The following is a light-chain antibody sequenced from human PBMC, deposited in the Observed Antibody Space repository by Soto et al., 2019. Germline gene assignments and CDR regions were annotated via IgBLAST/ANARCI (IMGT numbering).Light chain of an antibody. CDR3: QQYGSSPT. V-gene: IGKV3-20*01. CDR1: QSVSSYY. CDR2: ATS. Sequence: EIVLTQSPGTLSLSPVERATLSCRASQSVSSYYLAWYQQKPGQAPRLLIYATSSRATGIPDRFSGGGSGTDFTLSISRLEPEDFAVYYCQQYGSSPTFGQGTKVDIK. J-gene: IGKJ1*01.